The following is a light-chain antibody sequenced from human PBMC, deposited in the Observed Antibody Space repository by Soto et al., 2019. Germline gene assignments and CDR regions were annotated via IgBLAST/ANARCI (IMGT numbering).Light chain of an antibody. J-gene: IGLJ1*01. CDR3: CSYTTSTTYV. CDR2: DVS. V-gene: IGLV2-14*03. Sequence: QSVLTQPASVSGSPGQSITISCTGTSSDVGAYNHVSWYQHHPGKAPKLMIYDVSSRPSGVSNRFPGSKSGNTASLTISGLQAEDETDYYCCSYTTSTTYVFGTGTKLTVL. CDR1: SSDVGAYNH.